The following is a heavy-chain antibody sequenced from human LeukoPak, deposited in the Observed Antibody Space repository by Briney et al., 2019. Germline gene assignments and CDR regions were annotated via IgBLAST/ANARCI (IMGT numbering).Heavy chain of an antibody. D-gene: IGHD3-10*01. CDR3: ARVQFGPHYFDY. V-gene: IGHV1-69*13. Sequence: ASVKVSCKASGGTFSSYAISWVRQAPGQGLKWMGGIIPIFGTANYAQKFQGRVTITADESTSTAYMELSSLRSEDTAVYYCARVQFGPHYFDYWGQGTLVTVSS. J-gene: IGHJ4*02. CDR2: IIPIFGTA. CDR1: GGTFSSYA.